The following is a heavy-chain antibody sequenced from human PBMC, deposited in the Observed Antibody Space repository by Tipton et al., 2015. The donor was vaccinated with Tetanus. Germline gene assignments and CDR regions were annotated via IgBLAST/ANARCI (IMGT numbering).Heavy chain of an antibody. CDR2: IYYTGNT. V-gene: IGHV4-31*03. D-gene: IGHD2-8*01. CDR3: ARAPPIGVSYLYFDL. J-gene: IGHJ2*01. Sequence: TLSLTCTVSGGSIRSGGYYWSWNRQHPGKGLEWIGYIYYTGNTYYNPSLKSRVTISVDTSKNQFYLKLSSLTAADTAVYYCARAPPIGVSYLYFDLWGRGSLVTVSS. CDR1: GGSIRSGGYY.